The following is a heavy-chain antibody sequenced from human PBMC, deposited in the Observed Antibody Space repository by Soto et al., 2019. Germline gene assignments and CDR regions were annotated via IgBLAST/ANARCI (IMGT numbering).Heavy chain of an antibody. Sequence: EVQLVESGGGLVQPGGSLRLSCAASGFTFSDHYMDWVRQAPGKGLEWVGRTRDKAHSYTTEYAASVKGRFTISRDDSRNSLYLQVNSLKTEDTDVYYCVRVSSAYYLDYWGQGTLVTVSS. CDR1: GFTFSDHY. V-gene: IGHV3-72*01. CDR2: TRDKAHSYTT. CDR3: VRVSSAYYLDY. J-gene: IGHJ4*02.